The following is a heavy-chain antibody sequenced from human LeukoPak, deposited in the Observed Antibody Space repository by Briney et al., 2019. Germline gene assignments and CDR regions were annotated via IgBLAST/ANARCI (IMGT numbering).Heavy chain of an antibody. CDR3: ATPNNLGATTPYDH. J-gene: IGHJ4*02. V-gene: IGHV4-59*08. CDR1: GGSISSYY. D-gene: IGHD1-26*01. Sequence: PSETLSLNCTVSGGSISSYYWSWIWQLPGKGLEWIGSIYYSGTTNYNPSLKSRVTISVDTSKNQFSLKLSSVTAADTAVYYCATPNNLGATTPYDHWGQGTLVTVSS. CDR2: IYYSGTT.